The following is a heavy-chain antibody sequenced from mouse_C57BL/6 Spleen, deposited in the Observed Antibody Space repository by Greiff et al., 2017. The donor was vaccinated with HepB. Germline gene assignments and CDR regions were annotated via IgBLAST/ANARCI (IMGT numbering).Heavy chain of an antibody. V-gene: IGHV1-19*01. Sequence: EVKLMESGPVLVKPGASVKMSCKASGYTFTDYYMNWVKQSHGKSLEWIGVINPYNGGTSYNQKFKGKATLTVDKSSSTAYMELNSLTSEDSAVYYCARPPNYDYDVYYFDYWGQGTTLTVSS. CDR1: GYTFTDYY. CDR3: ARPPNYDYDVYYFDY. D-gene: IGHD2-4*01. J-gene: IGHJ2*01. CDR2: INPYNGGT.